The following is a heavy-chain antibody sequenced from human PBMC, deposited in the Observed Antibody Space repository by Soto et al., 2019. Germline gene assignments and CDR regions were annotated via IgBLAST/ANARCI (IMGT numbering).Heavy chain of an antibody. D-gene: IGHD2-15*01. CDR3: ARDVGYCSGGSCYPVGWFDP. V-gene: IGHV4-31*03. Sequence: SETLSLTCTVSGGSISSGGYYWSWIRQHPGKGLEWIGYIYYSGSTYYNPSLKSRVTISVDTSKNQFSLKLSSVTAADTAVYYCARDVGYCSGGSCYPVGWFDPWGQGTLVTVSS. CDR2: IYYSGST. J-gene: IGHJ5*02. CDR1: GGSISSGGYY.